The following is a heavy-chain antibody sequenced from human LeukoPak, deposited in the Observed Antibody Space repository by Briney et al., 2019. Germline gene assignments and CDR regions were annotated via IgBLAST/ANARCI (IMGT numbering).Heavy chain of an antibody. CDR2: IKQDGSEQ. CDR3: ARSLWFGEVYFDY. Sequence: PGGSLRLSCATSGFILNRFCMSWVRQAPGKGLEWVANIKQDGSEQFYVDSVKGRFTISRDNTKNSLYLQMNSLRAEDTAVYYCARSLWFGEVYFDYWGQGTLVTVSS. CDR1: GFILNRFC. D-gene: IGHD3-10*01. J-gene: IGHJ4*02. V-gene: IGHV3-7*01.